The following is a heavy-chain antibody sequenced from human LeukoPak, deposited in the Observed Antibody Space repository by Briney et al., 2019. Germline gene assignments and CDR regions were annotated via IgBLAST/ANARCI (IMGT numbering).Heavy chain of an antibody. CDR1: GNYW. Sequence: GGSLRLSCAASGNYWMHWVRQAPGKGPVWVSHINSDGCGTSYADSGKGRFTISKDNAKNPVYLQINNLRAEDTAVYYCVSFYDTYWGRGTLVTVSS. V-gene: IGHV3-74*01. J-gene: IGHJ4*02. CDR3: VSFYDTY. D-gene: IGHD2-2*01. CDR2: INSDGCGT.